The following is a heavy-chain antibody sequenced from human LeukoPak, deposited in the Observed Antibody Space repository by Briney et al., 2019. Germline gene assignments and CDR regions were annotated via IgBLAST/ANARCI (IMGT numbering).Heavy chain of an antibody. D-gene: IGHD6-13*01. V-gene: IGHV1-18*01. J-gene: IGHJ4*02. CDR2: ISAYNGNT. CDR3: ARTPSTSETAAGSFDY. Sequence: ASVKVSCKASGYTFTSYGISWVRQAPGQGLEWMGWISAYNGNTNYAQKLQGRVTTTTDTSTSTAYMELRSLRSDDTAVYYCARTPSTSETAAGSFDYWGQGTLVTVSS. CDR1: GYTFTSYG.